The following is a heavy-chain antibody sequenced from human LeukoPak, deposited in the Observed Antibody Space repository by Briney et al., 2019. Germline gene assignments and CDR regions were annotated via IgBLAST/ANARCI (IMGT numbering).Heavy chain of an antibody. J-gene: IGHJ4*02. CDR1: GFTFSGYW. D-gene: IGHD1-1*01. V-gene: IGHV3-7*03. CDR2: IKSDGSAT. CDR3: ARETNWSRDY. Sequence: GGSLRLSCAASGFTFSGYWMDWVRQAPGKGLEWVATIKSDGSATYYVDSVKGRLTISRDNAKNSLYLQMNTLTDEDTAMYYCARETNWSRDYWGQGTLVTVSS.